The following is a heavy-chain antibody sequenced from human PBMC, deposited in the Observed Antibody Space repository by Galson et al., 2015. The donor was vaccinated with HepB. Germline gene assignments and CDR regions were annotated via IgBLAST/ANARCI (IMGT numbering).Heavy chain of an antibody. CDR3: ARGPGGVEYSYGYEYYFDY. CDR1: GGSFSGYY. J-gene: IGHJ4*02. D-gene: IGHD5-18*01. V-gene: IGHV4-34*01. Sequence: LSLTCAVYGGSFSGYYWSWIRQPPGKGLEWIGEINHSGSTNYNPSLKSRVTISVDTSKNQFSLKLSSVTAADTAVYYCARGPGGVEYSYGYEYYFDYWGQGTLVTVSS. CDR2: INHSGST.